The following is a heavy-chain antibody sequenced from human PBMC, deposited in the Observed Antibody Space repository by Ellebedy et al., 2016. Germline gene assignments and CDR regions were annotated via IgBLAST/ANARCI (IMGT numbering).Heavy chain of an antibody. J-gene: IGHJ1*01. Sequence: ASVKVSCXASGYTFINYGISWVRQAPGQGLEWMGWISAHNGNTNYAQKLQGRVTMTTDTSTTTAYMELTSLRSDDTAVYYCARDSEYYYNSRGYSAEYFRHWGQGTLVTVSS. CDR2: ISAHNGNT. CDR3: ARDSEYYYNSRGYSAEYFRH. D-gene: IGHD3-22*01. CDR1: GYTFINYG. V-gene: IGHV1-18*01.